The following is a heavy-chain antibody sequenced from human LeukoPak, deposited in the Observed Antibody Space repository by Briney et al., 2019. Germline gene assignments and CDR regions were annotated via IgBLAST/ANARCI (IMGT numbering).Heavy chain of an antibody. V-gene: IGHV3-21*01. J-gene: IGHJ6*04. Sequence: PGGSLRLSCAASGFTFSSYSMNWVRQAPGKGLEWVSSISSSSSYIYYADSVKGRFTIPRDNAKNSLYLQMNSLRAEDTAVYYCARDLLRFLEWLHSMDVWGKGTTVTVSS. CDR2: ISSSSSYI. D-gene: IGHD3-3*01. CDR1: GFTFSSYS. CDR3: ARDLLRFLEWLHSMDV.